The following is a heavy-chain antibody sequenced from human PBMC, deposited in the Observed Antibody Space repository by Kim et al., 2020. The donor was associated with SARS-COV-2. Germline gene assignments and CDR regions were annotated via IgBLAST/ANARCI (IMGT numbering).Heavy chain of an antibody. CDR1: GYTFTSYA. CDR3: ARGYYDILTGYYHGWFDP. CDR2: INAGNGNT. V-gene: IGHV1-3*01. J-gene: IGHJ5*02. Sequence: ASVKVSCKASGYTFTSYAMHWVRQAPGQRLEWMGWINAGNGNTKYSQKFQGRVTITRDTSASTAYMELSSLRSEDTAVYYCARGYYDILTGYYHGWFDPWGQGTLVTVSS. D-gene: IGHD3-9*01.